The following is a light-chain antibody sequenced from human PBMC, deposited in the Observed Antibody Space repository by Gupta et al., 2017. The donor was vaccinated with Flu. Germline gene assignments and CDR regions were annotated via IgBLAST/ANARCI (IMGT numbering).Light chain of an antibody. CDR2: AAS. Sequence: DIQMTQSPSSLSASVGDRVTITCRASQGMRNALGWYQQKPGKAPKRLIYAASSLQSGVPSRFSGSESGTEFTLTISSLQPEEFASYYCGQDSNYPWTFGQGTKVEVK. CDR1: QGMRNA. CDR3: GQDSNYPWT. J-gene: IGKJ1*01. V-gene: IGKV1-17*01.